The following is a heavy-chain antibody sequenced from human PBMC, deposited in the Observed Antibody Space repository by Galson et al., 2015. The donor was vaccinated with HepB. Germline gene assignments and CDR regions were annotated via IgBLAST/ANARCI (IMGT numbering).Heavy chain of an antibody. CDR1: GFTFSSYW. Sequence: SLRLSCAASGFTFSSYWMSWVRQAPGKGLEWVANIKQDGSANYYVGSVKGRFTISRDNAKDSLYLQMNSLRAEDTAVYYCARDQVAYCSGGSCSRFDPWGQGTLVTVSS. J-gene: IGHJ5*02. CDR3: ARDQVAYCSGGSCSRFDP. V-gene: IGHV3-7*01. CDR2: IKQDGSAN. D-gene: IGHD2-15*01.